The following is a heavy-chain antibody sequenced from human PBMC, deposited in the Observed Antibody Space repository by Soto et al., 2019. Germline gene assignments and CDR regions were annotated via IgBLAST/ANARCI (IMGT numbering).Heavy chain of an antibody. V-gene: IGHV3-74*01. CDR3: ARAYNWNHLLS. CDR2: INSDGSST. D-gene: IGHD1-20*01. Sequence: GGPLLSCAPSGFPFSSYWMPWVRQVQGKGLVWVSRINSDGSSTSYADSVKGRFTISRDNAKNTLYLQMNSLRAVDTAVYYCARAYNWNHLLSWGQGTMVTVSS. J-gene: IGHJ3*01. CDR1: GFPFSSYW.